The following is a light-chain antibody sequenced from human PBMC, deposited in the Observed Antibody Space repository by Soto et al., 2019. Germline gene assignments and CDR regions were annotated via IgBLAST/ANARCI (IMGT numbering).Light chain of an antibody. V-gene: IGLV1-44*01. CDR1: SSNIGNNN. CDR3: AAWDDSLNAVV. Sequence: QSVLTQPPSASGTPGQRVTISCSGSSSNIGNNNVNWYQQLPGTTPKPLIYSNNQRPSGVPDRFSGSKSGTSASLAISGLQSEDEADYYCAAWDDSLNAVVFGGGTKVTV. CDR2: SNN. J-gene: IGLJ3*02.